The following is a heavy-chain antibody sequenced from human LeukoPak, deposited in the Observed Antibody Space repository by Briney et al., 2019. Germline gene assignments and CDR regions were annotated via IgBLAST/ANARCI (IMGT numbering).Heavy chain of an antibody. CDR2: IYYSGST. CDR1: GGSISSSSYY. D-gene: IGHD1-26*01. J-gene: IGHJ4*02. Sequence: MSSETLSLTCIVSGGSISSSSYYWGWIRQPPGKGLEWIGSIYYSGSTYYNPSLKSRVTISVDTSKNQFSLKLSSVTAADTAVYYCAINHEWEPSPFDYWGQGTLVTVSS. CDR3: AINHEWEPSPFDY. V-gene: IGHV4-39*07.